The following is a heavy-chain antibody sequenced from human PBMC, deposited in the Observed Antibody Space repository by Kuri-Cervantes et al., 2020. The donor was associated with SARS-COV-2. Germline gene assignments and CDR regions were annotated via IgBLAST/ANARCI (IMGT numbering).Heavy chain of an antibody. J-gene: IGHJ5*02. CDR3: ARGALWSRNWFDP. CDR1: GGSISSYY. V-gene: IGHV4-59*12. Sequence: GSLRLSCTVSGGSISSYYWSWIRQPPGKGLEWIGSIYYSGSTYYNPSLKSRVTMSVDTSKNQFSLKLSSVTAADTAVYYCARGALWSRNWFDPWGQGTLVTVSS. D-gene: IGHD3-10*01. CDR2: IYYSGST.